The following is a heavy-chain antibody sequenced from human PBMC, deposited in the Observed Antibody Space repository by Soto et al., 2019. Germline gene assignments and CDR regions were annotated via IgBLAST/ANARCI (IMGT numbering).Heavy chain of an antibody. D-gene: IGHD2-2*01. J-gene: IGHJ6*02. CDR1: GGTFSSYA. Sequence: QVQLVQSGAEVKKPGSSVKVSCKASGGTFSSYAISWVRQAPGQGLNGMGGIIPISGTDNYAQKFQGRATITADESTSTAYMELSSLRSEDTAVYYCARSQGSSTSLEIYYYYYYGMDVWGQGTTVTVSS. CDR2: IIPISGTD. CDR3: ARSQGSSTSLEIYYYYYYGMDV. V-gene: IGHV1-69*01.